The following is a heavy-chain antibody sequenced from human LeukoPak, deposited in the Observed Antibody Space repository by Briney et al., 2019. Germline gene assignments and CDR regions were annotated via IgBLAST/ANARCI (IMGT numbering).Heavy chain of an antibody. J-gene: IGHJ6*02. CDR1: GGSISSGDYY. Sequence: SETLSLTCTVSGGSISSGDYYWSWIRQHPGKGLEWIGYIYYSGSTYYNPSLKSRVTISVDTSKNQFSLKLSSVTAADTAVYYCARSPAYSNYDPVGYYYYYGMDVWGQGTTVTVSS. D-gene: IGHD4-11*01. CDR3: ARSPAYSNYDPVGYYYYYGMDV. V-gene: IGHV4-31*03. CDR2: IYYSGST.